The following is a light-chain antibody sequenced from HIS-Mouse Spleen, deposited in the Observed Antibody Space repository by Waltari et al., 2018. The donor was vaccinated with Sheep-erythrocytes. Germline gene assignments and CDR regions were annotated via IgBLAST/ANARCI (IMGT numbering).Light chain of an antibody. Sequence: EIVLTQSPATLSLSPGDRATLPCRASQSVSSYLAWYQQKPGQAPRLLIYDASNRATGIPARFSGSGSGTDFTLTISSLEPEDFAVYYCQQRSNWPQPWTFGQGTKVEIK. V-gene: IGKV3-11*01. CDR3: QQRSNWPQPWT. CDR1: QSVSSY. CDR2: DAS. J-gene: IGKJ1*01.